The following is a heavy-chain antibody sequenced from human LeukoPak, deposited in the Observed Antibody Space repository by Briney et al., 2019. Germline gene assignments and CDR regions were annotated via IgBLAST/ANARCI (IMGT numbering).Heavy chain of an antibody. CDR2: IRYDGSNK. D-gene: IGHD4-17*01. V-gene: IGHV3-30*02. Sequence: GGSLRPSCAASGFPFSSYGMHWVRQAPGKGLEWVSFIRYDGSNKYYADSVKGRFTISRDNSKNTLYLQMNRLRAEDTAVYYCAKDTTTVTGHAFDIWGQGTMVTVSS. J-gene: IGHJ3*02. CDR1: GFPFSSYG. CDR3: AKDTTTVTGHAFDI.